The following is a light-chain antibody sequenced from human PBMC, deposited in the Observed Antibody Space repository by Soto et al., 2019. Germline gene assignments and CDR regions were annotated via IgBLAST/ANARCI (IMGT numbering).Light chain of an antibody. CDR1: SSDVGGYNY. V-gene: IGLV2-14*01. CDR3: SSYTSSSTLVV. J-gene: IGLJ2*01. Sequence: QSALTQPASVSGSPGQSITISCTGTSSDVGGYNYVSWYQQHPGKAPKLMMYEVSNRPSGVSNRFSGSKSGNTASLTISGFQAEDEADYYCSSYTSSSTLVVFGGGTKLTVL. CDR2: EVS.